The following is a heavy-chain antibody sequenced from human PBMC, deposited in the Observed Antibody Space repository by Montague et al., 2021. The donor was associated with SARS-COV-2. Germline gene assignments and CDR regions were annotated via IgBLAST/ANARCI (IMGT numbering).Heavy chain of an antibody. V-gene: IGHV3-21*01. CDR2: ISSSSSYI. Sequence: SLRPSWSASGFTFSSYSMNWVRQAPGKGLEWVSSISSSSSYIYYADSVKGRFTISRDNAKNSLYLQMNSLRAEDTAVYYCARVESGSGLYYFDYWGQGTLVTVSS. D-gene: IGHD1-26*01. CDR3: ARVESGSGLYYFDY. CDR1: GFTFSSYS. J-gene: IGHJ4*02.